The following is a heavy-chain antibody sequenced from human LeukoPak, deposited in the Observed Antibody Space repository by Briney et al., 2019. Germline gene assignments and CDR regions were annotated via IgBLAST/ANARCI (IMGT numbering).Heavy chain of an antibody. Sequence: PGGSLRLSCAASGFTFSSYSMNWVRQAPGKGLEWISYISSTDDYTNYAPSVKGRFTISRDNTKKSVYLQMNSLRVEDTAVYYCASGPYCSSSSCYAGIGYWGQGSLVTVSS. CDR3: ASGPYCSSSSCYAGIGY. CDR2: ISSTDDYT. CDR1: GFTFSSYS. D-gene: IGHD2-2*01. J-gene: IGHJ4*02. V-gene: IGHV3-21*05.